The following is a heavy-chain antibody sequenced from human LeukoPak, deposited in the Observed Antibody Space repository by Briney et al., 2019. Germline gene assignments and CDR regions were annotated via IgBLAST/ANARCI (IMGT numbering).Heavy chain of an antibody. CDR2: IYSGGST. CDR1: GFTVSSNY. Sequence: GGSLRLSCAASGFTVSSNYMSWVRQAPGKGLEWVSVIYSGGSTYYADSVKGRFTISRDNSKNTLYLQMNSLRAEDTAVYYCARVAASSWYGEDHFDYWGQGTLVTVSS. D-gene: IGHD6-13*01. CDR3: ARVAASSWYGEDHFDY. J-gene: IGHJ4*02. V-gene: IGHV3-53*01.